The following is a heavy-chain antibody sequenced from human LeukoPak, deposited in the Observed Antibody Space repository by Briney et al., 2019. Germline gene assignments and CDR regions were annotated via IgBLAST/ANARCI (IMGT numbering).Heavy chain of an antibody. Sequence: SVKVSCKASGGTFSSYAISWVRQAPGQGLEWMGGIIPIFGTANYAQKFQGRVTITADESTSTAYMELSSLRSEDTAVYYCARSEVVLAAMFNWFDPWGQGTLVTVSS. CDR1: GGTFSSYA. CDR3: ARSEVVLAAMFNWFDP. V-gene: IGHV1-69*13. CDR2: IIPIFGTA. D-gene: IGHD2-2*01. J-gene: IGHJ5*02.